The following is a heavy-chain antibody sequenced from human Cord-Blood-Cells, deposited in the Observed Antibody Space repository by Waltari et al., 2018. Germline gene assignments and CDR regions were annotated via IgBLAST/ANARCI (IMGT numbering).Heavy chain of an antibody. Sequence: QVQLVQSGAEVKKPGASVKVSCKASGYTFTSYYRHWVPQAPGQVLEWMGISNPSGGSTSYAQKFPGRVTMTRDTSTSTVYMELSSLRSEDTAVYYCARLHPIAAAGRRGFDYWGQGTLVTVSS. D-gene: IGHD6-13*01. CDR3: ARLHPIAAAGRRGFDY. CDR2: SNPSGGST. CDR1: GYTFTSYY. V-gene: IGHV1-46*01. J-gene: IGHJ4*02.